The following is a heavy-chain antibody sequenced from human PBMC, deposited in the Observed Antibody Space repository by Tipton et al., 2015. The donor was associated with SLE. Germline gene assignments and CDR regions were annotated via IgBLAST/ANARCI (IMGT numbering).Heavy chain of an antibody. J-gene: IGHJ6*03. CDR2: IYYSGST. Sequence: TLSLTCTVSGGSISSGDYYWSWIRQPPGKGLEWIGYIYYSGSTYYNPSLKSRVTISVDTSKNQFSLKLSSVTAADTAVYYCARAPGPYYYYMDVWGKGTTVTVSS. CDR1: GGSISSGDYY. V-gene: IGHV4-30-4*01. CDR3: ARAPGPYYYYMDV.